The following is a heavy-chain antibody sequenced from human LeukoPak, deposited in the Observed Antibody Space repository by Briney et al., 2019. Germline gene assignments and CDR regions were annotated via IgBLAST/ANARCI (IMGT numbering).Heavy chain of an antibody. CDR1: GYTFTGYY. V-gene: IGHV1-2*02. Sequence: ASVKVSCKASGYTFTGYYMHWVRQAPGQGLEWMGWINPNSGGKNYAQKFQGRVTMTRDTSISTAYMELSRLRSDDTAVYYCARDLARRVGWAKSAFDIWGQGTMVTVSS. CDR2: INPNSGGK. CDR3: ARDLARRVGWAKSAFDI. J-gene: IGHJ3*02. D-gene: IGHD6-19*01.